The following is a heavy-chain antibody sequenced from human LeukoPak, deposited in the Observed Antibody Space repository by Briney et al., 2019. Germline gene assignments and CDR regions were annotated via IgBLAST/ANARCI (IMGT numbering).Heavy chain of an antibody. CDR2: ISGSGDST. CDR3: AELGITMIGGV. J-gene: IGHJ6*04. D-gene: IGHD3-10*02. CDR1: GFTFSSYG. V-gene: IGHV3-21*01. Sequence: PGGSLRLSCEASGFTFSSYGMNWVRQAPRKGLEWVSSISGSGDSTYYADSVKGRFTISRDNAKNSLYLQMNSLRAEDTAVYYCAELGITMIGGVWGKGTTVTISA.